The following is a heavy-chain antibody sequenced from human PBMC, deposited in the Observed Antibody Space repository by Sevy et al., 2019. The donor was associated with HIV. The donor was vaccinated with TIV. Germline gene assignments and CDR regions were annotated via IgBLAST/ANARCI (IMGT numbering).Heavy chain of an antibody. CDR1: GFNFRSYW. CDR2: IYQDGTEK. CDR3: AREGSYGDDSYYYYYGIDV. J-gene: IGHJ6*02. D-gene: IGHD4-17*01. V-gene: IGHV3-7*04. Sequence: GGFLRLSCEASGFNFRSYWMSCVRQAPGKGLEWVASIYQDGTEKHYGDSLKGRFTISRDNAKNSLYLQVNSLACEDTAVYHCAREGSYGDDSYYYYYGIDVWGQGTLVSVSS.